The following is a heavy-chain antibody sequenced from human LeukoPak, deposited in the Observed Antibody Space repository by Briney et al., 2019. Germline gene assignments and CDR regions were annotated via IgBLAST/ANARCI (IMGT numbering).Heavy chain of an antibody. CDR1: GGSISSYY. Sequence: PSETLSLTCTVSGGSISSYYWSWIRQPPGKGLEWIGYIYYSGSTNYNPSLKSRVTISVDTSKNQFSLKLSSVTAADTDVYYCARDGIRGYSSRYCYFDLWGRGTLVTVSS. J-gene: IGHJ2*01. CDR3: ARDGIRGYSSRYCYFDL. V-gene: IGHV4-59*01. D-gene: IGHD5-18*01. CDR2: IYYSGST.